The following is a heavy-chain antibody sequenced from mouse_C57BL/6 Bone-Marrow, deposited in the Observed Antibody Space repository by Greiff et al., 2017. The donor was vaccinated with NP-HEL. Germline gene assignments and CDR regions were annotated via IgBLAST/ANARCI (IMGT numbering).Heavy chain of an antibody. D-gene: IGHD2-1*01. Sequence: EVKLLESGGGLVQPGESLKLSCESNEYEFPSHDMSWVRKTPEKRLELVAAINSDGGSTYYPDTMERRFIISRDNTKKTLYLQMSSLRSEDTALYYCAIYYGNSWFAYWGQGTLVTVSA. CDR2: INSDGGST. J-gene: IGHJ3*01. V-gene: IGHV5-2*01. CDR1: EYEFPSHD. CDR3: AIYYGNSWFAY.